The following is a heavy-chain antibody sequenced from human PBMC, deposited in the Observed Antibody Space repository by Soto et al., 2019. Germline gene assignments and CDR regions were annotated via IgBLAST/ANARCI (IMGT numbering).Heavy chain of an antibody. D-gene: IGHD4-17*01. J-gene: IGHJ4*02. CDR2: IYYSGST. CDR3: ATWTTVTTFDY. CDR1: GGSISSGGYY. Sequence: KASETLSLTCTVSGGSISSGGYYWSWIRQHPGKGLEWIGYIYYSGSTYYNPSLKSRVTISVDTSKNQFSLKLSSVTAADTAVYYCATWTTVTTFDYWGQGTLVTVSS. V-gene: IGHV4-31*03.